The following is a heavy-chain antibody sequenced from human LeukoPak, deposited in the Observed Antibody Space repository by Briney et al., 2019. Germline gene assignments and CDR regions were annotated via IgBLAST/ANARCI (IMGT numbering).Heavy chain of an antibody. Sequence: SGGSLRLSCAASGFTFSSYVLSWVRHAPGKGLDWVSAISGSGDSTHYADSAKSRFTISTDTIKNTLYLQMNRLRAEDAAVYYCAKEGIAYRSGWYYFDYWGQGTLVTVSS. V-gene: IGHV3-23*01. CDR2: ISGSGDST. J-gene: IGHJ4*02. CDR3: AKEGIAYRSGWYYFDY. CDR1: GFTFSSYV. D-gene: IGHD6-19*01.